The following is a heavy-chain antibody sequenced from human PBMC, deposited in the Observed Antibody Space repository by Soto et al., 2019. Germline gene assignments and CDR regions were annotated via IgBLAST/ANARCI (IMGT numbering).Heavy chain of an antibody. J-gene: IGHJ3*02. Sequence: EVQLVESGGGLVQPGGSLRLSCAASGFTFSSYGMHWVREAPGKGLEYVSAISSNGGSTYYANSVKGRFTISRDNSKNTLYLQMGSLRAEDMAVYYCATALGHAFDIWGQRTIVTVSS. CDR2: ISSNGGST. CDR3: ATALGHAFDI. V-gene: IGHV3-64*01. D-gene: IGHD7-27*01. CDR1: GFTFSSYG.